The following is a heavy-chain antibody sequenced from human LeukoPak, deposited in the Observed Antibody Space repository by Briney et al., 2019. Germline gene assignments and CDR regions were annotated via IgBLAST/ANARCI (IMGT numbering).Heavy chain of an antibody. Sequence: ASVKVSCKVSGYTLTELSMHWVRQAPGKGLEWIGGFDPEDGETIYAQKFQGRVTMTEDTSTDTAYMELSSLRSEDTAVYYCATGGALRVVVPAAIRAFGWFDPWGQGTLVTVSS. CDR2: FDPEDGET. CDR1: GYTLTELS. CDR3: ATGGALRVVVPAAIRAFGWFDP. J-gene: IGHJ5*02. D-gene: IGHD2-2*02. V-gene: IGHV1-24*01.